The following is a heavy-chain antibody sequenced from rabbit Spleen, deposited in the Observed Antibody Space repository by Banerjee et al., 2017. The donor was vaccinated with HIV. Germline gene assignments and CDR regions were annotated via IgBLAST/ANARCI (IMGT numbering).Heavy chain of an antibody. D-gene: IGHD8-1*01. J-gene: IGHJ6*01. V-gene: IGHV1S40*01. CDR2: IGAGVTYTT. Sequence: QSLEESGGDLVKPGASLTLTCTASGFSFSYSDYMCWVRQPPGKGPEWIACIGAGVTYTTYYATWAKGRFTISKTSSTTVTLQMTSLTAADTATYFYARDSGTSFSSYGMDLWGQGTLVTVS. CDR1: GFSFSYSDY. CDR3: ARDSGTSFSSYGMDL.